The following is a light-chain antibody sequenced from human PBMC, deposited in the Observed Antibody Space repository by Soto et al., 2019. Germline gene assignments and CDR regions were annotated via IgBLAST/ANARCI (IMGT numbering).Light chain of an antibody. CDR3: HQRQSWPRT. J-gene: IGKJ1*01. Sequence: EIVLTQPPGTLSLSPGERATLSCRASQSVSNNYLAWYQQKPGQAPRLLIYGASSRATGIPARFSGSGSGTDFTLTINSLAPEDFAIYYCHQRQSWPRTFGQGTKVDIK. V-gene: IGKV3-20*01. CDR2: GAS. CDR1: QSVSNNY.